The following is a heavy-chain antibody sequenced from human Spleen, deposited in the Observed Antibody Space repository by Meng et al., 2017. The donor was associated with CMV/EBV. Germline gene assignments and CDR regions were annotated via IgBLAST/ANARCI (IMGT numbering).Heavy chain of an antibody. CDR3: ARDRYDFWSGYPEDY. CDR2: ISSSSSYI. J-gene: IGHJ4*02. V-gene: IGHV3-21*01. Sequence: GESLKISCAASGFSFNTYNMNWVRQAPGKGLEWVSSISSSSSYIYYADSVKGRFTISRDNAKNSLYLQMNSLRAEDTAVYYCARDRYDFWSGYPEDYWGQGTLVTVSS. D-gene: IGHD3-3*01. CDR1: GFSFNTYN.